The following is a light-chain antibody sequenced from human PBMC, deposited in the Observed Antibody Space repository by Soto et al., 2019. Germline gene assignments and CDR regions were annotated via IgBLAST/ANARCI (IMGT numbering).Light chain of an antibody. CDR1: QSISNW. CDR3: QKYNIAPPT. Sequence: DIQMTQSPPTLPASVGDRVTITFRASQSISNWLAWYQQKPGTAPKVLIYHASNLQSGVPSRFSGSGSGTDFTLTISSLQPEDVATYYCQKYNIAPPTFGQGTKVDIK. CDR2: HAS. V-gene: IGKV1-5*01. J-gene: IGKJ1*01.